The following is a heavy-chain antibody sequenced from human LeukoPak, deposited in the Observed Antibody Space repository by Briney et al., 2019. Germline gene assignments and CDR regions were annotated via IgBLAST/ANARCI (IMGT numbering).Heavy chain of an antibody. D-gene: IGHD5-18*01. J-gene: IGHJ4*02. CDR2: VDYSGGT. Sequence: SETLSLTCTVSGASISNSVYYWGWIRQPPGKGLEWIGSVDYSGGTYYNPSLKGRVTIAVDTSQKQVSLKVNSVTAADTAVYYCARRSNKGPYSYITNDYWGQGTLVTVSS. V-gene: IGHV4-39*01. CDR3: ARRSNKGPYSYITNDY. CDR1: GASISNSVYY.